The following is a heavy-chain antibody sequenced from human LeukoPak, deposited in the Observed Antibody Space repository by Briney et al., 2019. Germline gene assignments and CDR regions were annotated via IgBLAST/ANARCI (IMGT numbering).Heavy chain of an antibody. V-gene: IGHV5-51*07. Sequence: GESLKISCKISGYKLTNNWIGWGHQVPGKRLEWMGRIYPGYSDAKYSPSLQGQVTLSVDASISTPYVQLSGLRASDTAIYYCVRFALTSSLDHWGQGTLVTVSS. CDR3: VRFALTSSLDH. CDR1: GYKLTNNW. J-gene: IGHJ5*02. CDR2: IYPGYSDA. D-gene: IGHD6-13*01.